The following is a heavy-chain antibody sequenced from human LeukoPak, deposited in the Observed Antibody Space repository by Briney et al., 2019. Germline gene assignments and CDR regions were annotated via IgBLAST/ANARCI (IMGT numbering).Heavy chain of an antibody. CDR1: GYTFTGYY. CDR3: ARGTSFQYNWFDP. D-gene: IGHD2-2*01. CDR2: INPNSGGT. V-gene: IGHV1-2*02. Sequence: ASVKVSCKASGYTFTGYYMHWVRQAPGQGLEWMGWINPNSGGTNYALKFQGRVTMTRDTSISTAYMELSRLRSDDTAVYYCARGTSFQYNWFDPWGQGTLVTVSS. J-gene: IGHJ5*02.